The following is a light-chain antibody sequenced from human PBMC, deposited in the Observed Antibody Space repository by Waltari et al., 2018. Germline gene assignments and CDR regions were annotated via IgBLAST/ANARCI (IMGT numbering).Light chain of an antibody. J-gene: IGLJ3*02. CDR2: ENN. CDR1: SGSIASNY. CDR3: QSYYGTDWV. V-gene: IGLV6-57*04. Sequence: NFMLTQPHSVSESPGKTVTISCTRSSGSIASNYVQWYQQRPGSAPTTVIYENNQRPSGVSDRFSGSIDSSSNSAPLTISGLKAEDEADYYCQSYYGTDWVFGGG.